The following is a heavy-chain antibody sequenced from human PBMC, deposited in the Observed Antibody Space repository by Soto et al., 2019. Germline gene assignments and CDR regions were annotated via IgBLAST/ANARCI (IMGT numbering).Heavy chain of an antibody. J-gene: IGHJ6*02. CDR1: GYSFTSYW. CDR3: ARHVRYCSGGSCYSPDPYYYYGRDV. Sequence: GESLKISCKGSGYSFTSYWIGWVRQMPGKGLEWMGIIYPGDSDTRYSPSFQGQVTISADKSISTAYLQWSSLKASDTAMYYCARHVRYCSGGSCYSPDPYYYYGRDVWGQGTTGTAS. CDR2: IYPGDSDT. D-gene: IGHD2-15*01. V-gene: IGHV5-51*01.